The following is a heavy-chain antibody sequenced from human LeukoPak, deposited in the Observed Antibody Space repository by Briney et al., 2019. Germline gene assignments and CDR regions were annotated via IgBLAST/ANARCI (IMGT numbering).Heavy chain of an antibody. Sequence: PSETLSLTCTVSGGSISSGGYYWSWIRQHPGKGLEWIGYIYYSGSTYYNPSLKSRVTISVDTSKNQFSLKLSSVTAADTAVYYCARLAVTNYWYFDLWGRGTLVTVSS. J-gene: IGHJ2*01. V-gene: IGHV4-31*03. CDR3: ARLAVTNYWYFDL. D-gene: IGHD2-21*02. CDR2: IYYSGST. CDR1: GGSISSGGYY.